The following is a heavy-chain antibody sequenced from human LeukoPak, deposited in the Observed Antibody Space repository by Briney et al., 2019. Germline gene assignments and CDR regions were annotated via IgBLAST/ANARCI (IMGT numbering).Heavy chain of an antibody. CDR1: GYAFTIYY. CDR2: INPSGGST. D-gene: IGHD2-2*01. V-gene: IGHV1-46*01. Sequence: ASGKVCCKASGYAFTIYYMHLVRQAPGQGLEWMGIINPSGGSTSYAQKFQGRVSMTRDMSTSTVYMELSSLRSEDTAVYYCARDRGSLGYCSSTSCYRFDAWGQGPLVTVSP. J-gene: IGHJ5*02. CDR3: ARDRGSLGYCSSTSCYRFDA.